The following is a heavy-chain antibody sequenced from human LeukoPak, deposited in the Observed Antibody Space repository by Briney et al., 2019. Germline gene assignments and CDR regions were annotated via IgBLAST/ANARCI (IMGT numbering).Heavy chain of an antibody. J-gene: IGHJ5*02. CDR2: INHSGST. V-gene: IGHV4-34*01. D-gene: IGHD2-2*02. CDR1: GRSFSGYY. Sequence: SETLSLTCAVYGRSFSGYYWSWIRQPPGKGLEWIGEINHSGSTNYNPSLKSRVTISVDTSKNQFSLKLSSVTAADTAVYYCARGPPSIVVVPAAIGADNWFDPWGQGTLVTVSS. CDR3: ARGPPSIVVVPAAIGADNWFDP.